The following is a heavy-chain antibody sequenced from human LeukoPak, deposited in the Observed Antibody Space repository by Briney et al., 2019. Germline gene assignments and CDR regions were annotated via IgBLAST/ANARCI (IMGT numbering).Heavy chain of an antibody. J-gene: IGHJ4*02. CDR3: ARDRVGSGWPRPWYFEF. Sequence: ASVKVSCKPSGYTFTGYYLHWVRQAPGQALEWMGWMNLNTGATAYAQNFQGRVAISRDTSIDTAYMDLSSLTSDDTAVYYCARDRVGSGWPRPWYFEFWGQGTLVTVSS. D-gene: IGHD6-19*01. V-gene: IGHV1-2*02. CDR1: GYTFTGYY. CDR2: MNLNTGAT.